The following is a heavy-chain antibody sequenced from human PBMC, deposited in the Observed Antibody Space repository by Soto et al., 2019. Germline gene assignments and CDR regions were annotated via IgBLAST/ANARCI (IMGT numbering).Heavy chain of an antibody. J-gene: IGHJ4*02. D-gene: IGHD1-26*01. CDR1: GFTFSSYA. V-gene: IGHV3-23*01. Sequence: LRLSCAASGFTFSSYAMSWVRQAPGKGLEWVSAISGSGGSTYYADSVKGRFTISRDNSKNTLYLQMNSLRAEDTAVYYCAKMSGSYYTLGGYFDYWGQGALVTVSS. CDR3: AKMSGSYYTLGGYFDY. CDR2: ISGSGGST.